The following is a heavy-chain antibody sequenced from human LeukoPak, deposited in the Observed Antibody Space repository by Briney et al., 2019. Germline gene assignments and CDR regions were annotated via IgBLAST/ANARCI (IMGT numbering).Heavy chain of an antibody. D-gene: IGHD2-15*01. V-gene: IGHV3-23*01. CDR1: GFTFSSYG. CDR3: AKNADRGAYCSGGSCYPYYYYYTDV. CDR2: ISSTGGTA. Sequence: GGSLRLSCAASGFTFSSYGMSWVRQAPGKGLEWVSAISSTGGTAYYADSVKGRFTISRDNSKNTLYLQMNSLRAEDTAIYYCAKNADRGAYCSGGSCYPYYYYYTDVWGEGTTVTISS. J-gene: IGHJ6*03.